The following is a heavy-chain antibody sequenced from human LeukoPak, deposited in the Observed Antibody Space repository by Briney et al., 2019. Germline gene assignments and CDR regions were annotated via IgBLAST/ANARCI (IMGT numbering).Heavy chain of an antibody. CDR3: AREIETYYYDSSGYGSAFDI. CDR1: GGTFSSYA. V-gene: IGHV1-69*04. D-gene: IGHD3-22*01. CDR2: IIPILGIA. J-gene: IGHJ3*02. Sequence: ASVKVSCKASGGTFSSYAISWVRQAPGQGLGWMGRIIPILGIANYAQKFQGRVTITADKSTSTAYMELSSLRSEDTAVYYCAREIETYYYDSSGYGSAFDIWGQGTMVTVSS.